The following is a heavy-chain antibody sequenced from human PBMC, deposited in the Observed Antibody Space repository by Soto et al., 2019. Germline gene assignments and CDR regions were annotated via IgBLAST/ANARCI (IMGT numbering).Heavy chain of an antibody. CDR1: GFTFSNYW. J-gene: IGHJ4*02. D-gene: IGHD5-12*01. CDR3: ARLYLAATITSLDY. Sequence: GGSLRLSCAASGFTFSNYWLSWVRQAPGKGLEWVGNIKKDGSEKYYVGSVVGRFTISRDNAENSLYLQMNSLRAEDTAVYYCARLYLAATITSLDYWGQGTLVTVSS. CDR2: IKKDGSEK. V-gene: IGHV3-7*01.